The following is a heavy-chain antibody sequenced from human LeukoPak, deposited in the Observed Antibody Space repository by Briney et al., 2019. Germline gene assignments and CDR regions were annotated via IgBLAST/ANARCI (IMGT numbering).Heavy chain of an antibody. CDR2: IIPIFGTV. CDR3: ARGRDYAPDYYYYYYMDV. J-gene: IGHJ6*03. V-gene: IGHV1-69*05. CDR1: GGTFSSYA. Sequence: SVKVSCKASGGTFSSYAISWVRQAPGQGLEWMGGIIPIFGTVNYAQKFQGRVTITTDESTSTAYMELSSLRSEDTAVYYCARGRDYAPDYYYYYYMDVWAKGPRSPSP. D-gene: IGHD4-17*01.